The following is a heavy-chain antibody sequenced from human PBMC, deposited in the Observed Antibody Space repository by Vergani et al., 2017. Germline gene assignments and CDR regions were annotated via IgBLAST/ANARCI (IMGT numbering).Heavy chain of an antibody. CDR1: GGTFSSYA. J-gene: IGHJ2*01. V-gene: IGHV1-69*01. CDR2: IIPIFGTA. CDR3: ARVGASRESHRVAVPAAFLGYFDL. Sequence: QVQLVQSGAEVKKPGSSVKVSCKASGGTFSSYAISWVRQAPGQGLEWMGGIIPIFGTANYARKFQGRVTITADESTSTAYMELSSLRSEDTAVYYCARVGASRESHRVAVPAAFLGYFDLWGRGTLVTVSS. D-gene: IGHD2-2*01.